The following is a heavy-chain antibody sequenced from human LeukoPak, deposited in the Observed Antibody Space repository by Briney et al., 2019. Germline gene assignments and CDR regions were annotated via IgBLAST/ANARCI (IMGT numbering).Heavy chain of an antibody. CDR3: ARQIPKRAAGKYYYGMDV. CDR2: IYYSGST. Sequence: SETLSLTCTVSGGSISSYYWTWIRQPPGKGLEWIGYIYYSGSTNYNPSLKSRVTISVDTSKNQFSLKLSSVTAADTAVYYCARQIPKRAAGKYYYGMDVWGQGTTVTVSS. D-gene: IGHD6-13*01. V-gene: IGHV4-59*08. CDR1: GGSISSYY. J-gene: IGHJ6*02.